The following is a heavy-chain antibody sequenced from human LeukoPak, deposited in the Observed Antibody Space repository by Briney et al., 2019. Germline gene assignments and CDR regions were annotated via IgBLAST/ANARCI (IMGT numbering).Heavy chain of an antibody. Sequence: PGGSLRLSCAASGFTFSSYWMSWVRQAPGKGLEWVANIKQDGSEKYYVDSVKGRFTISRDNAKNSLYLQMNSLRAEDTAVYYCAREGYCSSTSCPSQGFDYWGQGTLVTVSS. V-gene: IGHV3-7*01. CDR3: AREGYCSSTSCPSQGFDY. D-gene: IGHD2-2*01. CDR1: GFTFSSYW. J-gene: IGHJ4*02. CDR2: IKQDGSEK.